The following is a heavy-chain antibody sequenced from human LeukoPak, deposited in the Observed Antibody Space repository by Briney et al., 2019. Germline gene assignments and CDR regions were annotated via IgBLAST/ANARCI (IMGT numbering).Heavy chain of an antibody. Sequence: SETLSLTCTVSGGSISSYYWSWIRQPPGKGLEWIGYIYYSGSTNYNPSLKSRVTISVDTSKNQFSLKLSSVTAAGTAVYYCARLASCGGSCYSDRHLDYWGQGTLVTVSS. CDR2: IYYSGST. CDR3: ARLASCGGSCYSDRHLDY. CDR1: GGSISSYY. J-gene: IGHJ4*02. V-gene: IGHV4-59*01. D-gene: IGHD2-15*01.